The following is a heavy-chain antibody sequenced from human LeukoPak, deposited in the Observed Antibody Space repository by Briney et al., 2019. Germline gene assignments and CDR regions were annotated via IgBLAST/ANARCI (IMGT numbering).Heavy chain of an antibody. J-gene: IGHJ5*02. V-gene: IGHV4-34*01. Sequence: SETLSLTCAVYGGSFSGYYWSWIRQPPGKGLEWIGEINHSGSTNYNPSLKSRVTISVDTSKNQFSLKLSSVTAADTAVYYCARGRPKNWFDPWGQGTLVTVSS. CDR2: INHSGST. CDR1: GGSFSGYY. D-gene: IGHD6-6*01. CDR3: ARGRPKNWFDP.